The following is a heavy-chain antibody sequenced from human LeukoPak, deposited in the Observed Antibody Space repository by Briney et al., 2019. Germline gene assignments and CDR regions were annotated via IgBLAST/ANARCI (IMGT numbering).Heavy chain of an antibody. J-gene: IGHJ4*02. D-gene: IGHD3-22*01. CDR2: IFYSGST. V-gene: IGHV4-59*01. CDR1: GGSISSYY. CDR3: ARALYYYDSSGPLPLK. Sequence: PSEPLSLTCTVSGGSISSYYWSWIRQPPGKGLEWIGYIFYSGSTNYNPSLKGRVTISVDTSKNQFSLNLSSVTAADTAVYYCARALYYYDSSGPLPLKWGQGTLVTVSS.